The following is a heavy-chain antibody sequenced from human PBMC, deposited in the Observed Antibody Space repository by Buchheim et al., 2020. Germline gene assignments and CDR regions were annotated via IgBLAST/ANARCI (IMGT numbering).Heavy chain of an antibody. D-gene: IGHD3-3*01. V-gene: IGHV3-33*01. Sequence: QVQLVESGGGVVQPGRSLRLSCAASGFTFSSYGMHWVRQAPGKGLEWVAVIWYDGSNKYYADSVKGRFTISRDNSKNTLYLQMNSLRAEDTAVYYCARTPNPTYYDFWSGYYSPGTTPYYYYGMDVWGQGTT. CDR3: ARTPNPTYYDFWSGYYSPGTTPYYYYGMDV. CDR2: IWYDGSNK. J-gene: IGHJ6*02. CDR1: GFTFSSYG.